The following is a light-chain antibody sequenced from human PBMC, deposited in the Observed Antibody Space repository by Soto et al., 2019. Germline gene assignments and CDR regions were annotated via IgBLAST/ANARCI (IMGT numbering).Light chain of an antibody. V-gene: IGLV2-14*01. CDR1: SSDVGLYDY. CDR2: AVS. Sequence: QSVLTQPASVSGSPGQSITISCTGTSSDVGLYDYVSWYQQHPGKAPQLMIYAVSNRPSGVSNRFSASKSGNTASLFISGLQAEDEAAYYCSSYTSDSYYVLGYGTKVT. J-gene: IGLJ1*01. CDR3: SSYTSDSYYV.